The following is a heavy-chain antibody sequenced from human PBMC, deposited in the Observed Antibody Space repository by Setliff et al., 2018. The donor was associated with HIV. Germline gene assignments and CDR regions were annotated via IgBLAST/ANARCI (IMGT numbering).Heavy chain of an antibody. CDR1: GYSVSSGYY. V-gene: IGHV4-38-2*01. CDR3: ARGVGIGGNWFDP. CDR2: MYYTGTT. Sequence: SETLSLTCAVSGYSVSSGYYWAWIRQAPGKGLQWIGQMYYTGTTDYNPSLSSRVTISQDKSRNQFSLKLTSVTATDTAIYYCARGVGIGGNWFDPWGQGIMVTRLL. D-gene: IGHD2-15*01. J-gene: IGHJ5*02.